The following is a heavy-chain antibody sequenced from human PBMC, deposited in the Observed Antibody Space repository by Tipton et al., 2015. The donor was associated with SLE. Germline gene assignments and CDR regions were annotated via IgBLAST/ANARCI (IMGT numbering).Heavy chain of an antibody. V-gene: IGHV4-59*07. Sequence: TLSLTCTVSGGSISNYYWNWIRQPPGKGLEWIGYIYYSGSTNYNPSLKSRVTISVDTSKNQFSLKLSSVTAADTAVYYCARNFGGGFAYWGQGTLVTVSS. CDR1: GGSISNYY. CDR3: ARNFGGGFAY. D-gene: IGHD3-10*01. CDR2: IYYSGST. J-gene: IGHJ4*02.